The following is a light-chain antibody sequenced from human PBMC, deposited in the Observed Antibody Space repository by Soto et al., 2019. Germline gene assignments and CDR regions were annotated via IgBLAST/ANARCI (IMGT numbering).Light chain of an antibody. CDR2: DAS. Sequence: IVLTQSTDSVSLSPGERVTLLSLPSPSVSSYLAWYQQKPGQAPRLLIYDASNRATGIPASFSGSGSGTDFTLTISSLEPEDFAVYYCQQRSKWLPAVTFGPGTKVDIK. CDR3: QQRSKWLPAVT. J-gene: IGKJ3*01. V-gene: IGKV3-11*01. CDR1: PSVSSY.